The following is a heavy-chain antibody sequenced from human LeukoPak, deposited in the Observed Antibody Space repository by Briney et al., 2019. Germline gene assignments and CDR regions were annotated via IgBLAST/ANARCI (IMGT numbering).Heavy chain of an antibody. V-gene: IGHV3-21*01. J-gene: IGHJ4*02. CDR1: GFTFSSYS. CDR3: ARFAGAPYYFDY. CDR2: ISSSSSYI. D-gene: IGHD3-16*01. Sequence: GGSLRLSCAASGFTFSSYSMNWVRQAPGKGLEWVSSISSSSSYIYYADSVKGRFTISRDNAKNSLYLQMNSPRAEDTAVYYCARFAGAPYYFDYWGQGTLVTVSS.